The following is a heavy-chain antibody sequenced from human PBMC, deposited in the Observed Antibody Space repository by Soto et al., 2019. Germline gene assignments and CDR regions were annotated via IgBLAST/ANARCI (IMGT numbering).Heavy chain of an antibody. V-gene: IGHV4-30-4*01. CDR2: IYYSGST. D-gene: IGHD5-12*01. CDR3: AGAGRQKSGFAYYSDGMDV. Sequence: SETLSLTCTVSGGSISSGDYYWSWIRQPPGKGLEWIGYIYYSGSTYYNPSLKIRVTISVDTSKNQFSLKLSSVTAADTAVYYCAGAGRQKSGFAYYSDGMDVWGQGTTVTVSS. J-gene: IGHJ6*02. CDR1: GGSISSGDYY.